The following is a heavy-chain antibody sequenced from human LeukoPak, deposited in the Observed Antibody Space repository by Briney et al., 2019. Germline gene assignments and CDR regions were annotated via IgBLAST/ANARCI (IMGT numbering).Heavy chain of an antibody. V-gene: IGHV5-51*01. CDR2: IYPGDSDP. D-gene: IGHD6-13*01. Sequence: GESLKISCKGSGYIFTHNWLGWVRQMPGKGLEWMGIIYPGDSDPRYSPSFQGQVTISADKSISTAYLQWSSLKASDSAMYYCVRHGLGSSWFGFDYWGRGTLVTVSS. CDR3: VRHGLGSSWFGFDY. J-gene: IGHJ4*02. CDR1: GYIFTHNW.